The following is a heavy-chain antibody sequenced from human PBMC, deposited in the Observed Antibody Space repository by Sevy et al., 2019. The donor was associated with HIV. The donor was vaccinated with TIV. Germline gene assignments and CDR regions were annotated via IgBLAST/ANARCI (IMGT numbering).Heavy chain of an antibody. J-gene: IGHJ4*02. CDR1: GGSISTSNNY. CDR2: IYYSGSP. Sequence: SETLSLTCIVSGGSISTSNNYWGWIRQPPGRGLEWFGSIYYSGSPYYNPSLKSRATISIDTSKNHFSLKLISMTAADTAVYYCGRYRFGTSYDYWGQGTLVTVSS. V-gene: IGHV4-39*02. D-gene: IGHD3-16*01. CDR3: GRYRFGTSYDY.